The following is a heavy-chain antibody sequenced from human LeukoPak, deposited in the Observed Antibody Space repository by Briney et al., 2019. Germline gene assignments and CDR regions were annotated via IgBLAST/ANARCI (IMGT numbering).Heavy chain of an antibody. D-gene: IGHD3-16*02. CDR3: ASPPPGVIYGIHELGLDY. CDR1: GFTFSSYA. V-gene: IGHV3-23*01. J-gene: IGHJ4*02. Sequence: GGSLRLSCAASGFTFSSYAMSWVRQAPGKGLEWVSAISGSGGSTYYADSVKGRFTISRDNSKNTLYLQMNSLRAEDTAVYYCASPPPGVIYGIHELGLDYWGQGTLVTVSS. CDR2: ISGSGGST.